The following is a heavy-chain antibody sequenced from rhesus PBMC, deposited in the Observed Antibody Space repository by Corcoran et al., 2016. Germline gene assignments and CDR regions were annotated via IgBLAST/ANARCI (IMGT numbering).Heavy chain of an antibody. D-gene: IGHD6-31*01. CDR1: GFTFSSYW. V-gene: IGHV3S42*01. J-gene: IGHJ6*01. CDR2: INSGGGST. CDR3: AKEGVAAAAYYCLDS. Sequence: EVQLVESGGGLAKPGGSLRLSCAASGFTFSSYWMNWVRQPPGKGLDWISTINSGGGSTYYADSVKGRFTNARDNSKNPLALQMNSLRPEDTAVYYCAKEGVAAAAYYCLDSWGQGVVVTVSS.